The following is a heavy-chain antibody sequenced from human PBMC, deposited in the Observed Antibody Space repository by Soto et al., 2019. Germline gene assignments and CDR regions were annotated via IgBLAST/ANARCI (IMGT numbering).Heavy chain of an antibody. CDR3: ARAMYSMSGDMIVVFDY. J-gene: IGHJ4*02. Sequence: PSETLSLTCTVSGGSISSYYWSWIRQPPGKGLEWIGYIYYSGSTNYNPSLKSRVTISVDTSKNQFSLKLSSVTAADTAVYYCARAMYSMSGDMIVVFDYWGQGTLVTVSS. V-gene: IGHV4-59*01. CDR1: GGSISSYY. CDR2: IYYSGST. D-gene: IGHD3-22*01.